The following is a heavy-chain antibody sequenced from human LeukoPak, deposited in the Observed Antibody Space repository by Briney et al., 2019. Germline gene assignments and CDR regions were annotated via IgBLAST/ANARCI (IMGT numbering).Heavy chain of an antibody. V-gene: IGHV3-23*01. CDR3: AKIWVSYGYGRYFDY. CDR2: ISGSGGST. CDR1: GFTFSSYA. Sequence: GGSLRLSWAASGFTFSSYAMSWVRQAPGKGLEWVSAISGSGGSTYYADSVKGRFTISRDNSKNTLYLQMNSLRAEDTAVYYCAKIWVSYGYGRYFDYWGQGTLVTVSS. D-gene: IGHD5-18*01. J-gene: IGHJ4*02.